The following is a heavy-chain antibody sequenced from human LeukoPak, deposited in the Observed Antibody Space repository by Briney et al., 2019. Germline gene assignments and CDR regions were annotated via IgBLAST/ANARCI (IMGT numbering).Heavy chain of an antibody. V-gene: IGHV5-51*01. CDR3: ARHFRSNGDYGPPDY. D-gene: IGHD4-17*01. CDR2: IYPGDSDT. CDR1: GYSITSYW. J-gene: IGHJ4*02. Sequence: GESLKISCKGSGYSITSYWIAWVRQMPGKGLEWMGIIYPGDSDTRYSPSFQGQVTISADKSISTAYLQWSSLKASDTAMYYCARHFRSNGDYGPPDYWGQGTLVTVSS.